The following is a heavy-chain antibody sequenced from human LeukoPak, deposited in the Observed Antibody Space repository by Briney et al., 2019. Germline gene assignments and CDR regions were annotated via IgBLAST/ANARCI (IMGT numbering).Heavy chain of an antibody. V-gene: IGHV1-69*01. J-gene: IGHJ6*04. CDR1: GGTLSSYA. Sequence: GASVKVSCKASGGTLSSYAISWVRQAPGQGLEWMGGIIPIFGTANYAQKFQGRVTITADESTGTAYMELSSLRSEDTAVYYCARSYCSSTSCPLDYYYYGMDVWGKGTTVTVSS. D-gene: IGHD2-2*01. CDR2: IIPIFGTA. CDR3: ARSYCSSTSCPLDYYYYGMDV.